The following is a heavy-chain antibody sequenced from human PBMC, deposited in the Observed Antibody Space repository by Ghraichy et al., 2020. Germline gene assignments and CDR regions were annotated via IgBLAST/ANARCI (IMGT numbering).Heavy chain of an antibody. CDR3: ARAICSGGSCYPYYFDY. Sequence: SETLSLTCTVSGGSISSSSYYWGWIRQPPGKGLEWIGSIYYSGSTYYNPSLKSRVTISVDTSKNQFSLKLSSVTAADTAVYYCARAICSGGSCYPYYFDYWGQGTLVTVSS. CDR1: GGSISSSSYY. V-gene: IGHV4-39*01. D-gene: IGHD2-15*01. J-gene: IGHJ4*02. CDR2: IYYSGST.